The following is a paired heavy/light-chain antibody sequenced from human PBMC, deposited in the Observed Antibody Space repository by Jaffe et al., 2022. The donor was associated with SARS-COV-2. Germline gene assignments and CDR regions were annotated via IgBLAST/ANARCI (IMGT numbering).Light chain of an antibody. Sequence: QSALTQPASVSGSPGQSITISCTGTSSDVGGYNYVSWYQQHPDKAPKVMIYDVSDRPSGVSNRFSGSKSGNTASLTISGLQTEDEADYYCSSYTSSSTWVFGGGTKVTVL. CDR3: SSYTSSSTWV. CDR2: DVS. J-gene: IGLJ3*02. V-gene: IGLV2-14*03. CDR1: SSDVGGYNY.
Heavy chain of an antibody. CDR3: ARREGTMTMVRGVVVPDNWFDP. D-gene: IGHD3-10*01. V-gene: IGHV5-51*01. J-gene: IGHJ5*02. CDR2: IYPGDSNT. Sequence: EVQLVQSGAEVKKPGESLKISCKGSGYSFTTYWIAWVRQMPGKGLEWMGIIYPGDSNTRYSPSFQGQVTMSADKSISTAYLQWSSLKASDTAMYYCARREGTMTMVRGVVVPDNWFDPWGQGTLVTVSS. CDR1: GYSFTTYW.